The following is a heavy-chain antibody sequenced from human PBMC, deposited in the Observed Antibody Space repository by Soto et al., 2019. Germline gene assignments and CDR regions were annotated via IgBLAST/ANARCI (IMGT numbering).Heavy chain of an antibody. CDR3: AREEKYDSYDY. V-gene: IGHV1-2*02. CDR1: GYTFTGYY. J-gene: IGHJ4*02. Sequence: GASVKFSCKASGYTFTGYYMHWVRQAPVQGLEWMGWISPNSVFTHYEENFQGRVTMPRDTSISTAYMELSRLRSDDTAVYYCAREEKYDSYDYWGQGTLVTVSS. CDR2: ISPNSVFT. D-gene: IGHD3-22*01.